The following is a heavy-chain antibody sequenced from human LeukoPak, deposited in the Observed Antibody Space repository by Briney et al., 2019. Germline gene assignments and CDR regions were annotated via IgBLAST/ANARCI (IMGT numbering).Heavy chain of an antibody. CDR1: GFTFDDYA. CDR2: ISWDGGST. J-gene: IGHJ4*02. D-gene: IGHD3-10*01. Sequence: GGSLRLSCAASGFTFDDYAMHWVRQAPGKGLEWVSLISWDGGSTYYADSVKGRFTISRDSSENSVYLQMNSLRADDTAVYYCARGFLRYAYDHWGQGTLVSVSS. V-gene: IGHV3-43D*03. CDR3: ARGFLRYAYDH.